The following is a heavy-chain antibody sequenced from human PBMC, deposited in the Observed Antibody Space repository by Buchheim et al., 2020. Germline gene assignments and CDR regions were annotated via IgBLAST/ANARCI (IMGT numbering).Heavy chain of an antibody. D-gene: IGHD1-7*01. CDR2: IYYSGST. CDR3: ARAIANYEVDY. J-gene: IGHJ4*02. Sequence: QVQLQESGPGLVKPSETLSLTCTVSGGSISSYYWSWIRQPPGKGLEWIGYIYYSGSTNYNPSLKSRVTISADTSQNQFSLKLSSVTAADTAVYYCARAIANYEVDYWGQGTL. CDR1: GGSISSYY. V-gene: IGHV4-59*08.